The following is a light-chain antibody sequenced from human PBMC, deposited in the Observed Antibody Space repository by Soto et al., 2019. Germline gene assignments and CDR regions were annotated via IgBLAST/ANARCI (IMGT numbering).Light chain of an antibody. V-gene: IGKV1-17*01. J-gene: IGKJ5*01. CDR3: LRYNSYLL. Sequence: DIQLTQAPSSLSASVGDRVTITCRASQGIRNDLDWYQQKPGKAPKRLIYAASSLQSGVQSRFSGSGSSTEFTLTSSSLPPEDVATYYCLRYNSYLLFGQGTRRESK. CDR2: AAS. CDR1: QGIRND.